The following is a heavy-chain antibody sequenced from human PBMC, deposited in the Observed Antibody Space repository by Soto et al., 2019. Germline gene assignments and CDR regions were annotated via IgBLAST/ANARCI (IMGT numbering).Heavy chain of an antibody. J-gene: IGHJ4*02. CDR2: IYYTGST. D-gene: IGHD6-13*01. Sequence: QVQLQESGPGLVKPSQTLSLTCTVSGGSISSGDYYWTWIRQPPGRCLEWIGYIYYTGSTYDNPSLKIRVTISVDTSKTQFSLKLSSVTPADAAVYYCTRDWVYSRTRFDYWGQGTLVTVSS. V-gene: IGHV4-30-4*01. CDR1: GGSISSGDYY. CDR3: TRDWVYSRTRFDY.